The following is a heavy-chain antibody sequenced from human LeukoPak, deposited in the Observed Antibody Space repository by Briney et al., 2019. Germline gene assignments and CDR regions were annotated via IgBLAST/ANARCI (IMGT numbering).Heavy chain of an antibody. Sequence: GGSLRLSCSASGFTFNRFYLHWVRQAPGKGLEFVSHISSNGATTYYADSVKGRFTISRDNSKNTLYLQMNSLRAEDTAVYYCARGALDYYYGMDVWGQGTTVTVSS. CDR1: GFTFNRFY. CDR2: ISSNGATT. D-gene: IGHD3-16*02. V-gene: IGHV3-64*04. J-gene: IGHJ6*02. CDR3: ARGALDYYYGMDV.